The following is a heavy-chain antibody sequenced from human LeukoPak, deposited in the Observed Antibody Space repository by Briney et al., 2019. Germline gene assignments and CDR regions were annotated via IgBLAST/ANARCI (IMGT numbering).Heavy chain of an antibody. J-gene: IGHJ5*02. CDR1: GYTFTSYD. CDR2: MNPNSGNT. CDR3: ARARGRVCSSTSCRNWFDP. Sequence: GASVKVSCKASGYTFTSYDINWVRQATGQGLEWMGWMNPNSGNTGYAQKFQGRVTITRNTSISTAYMELSSLRSEDTAVYYCARARGRVCSSTSCRNWFDPWGQGTLVTVSS. D-gene: IGHD2-2*01. V-gene: IGHV1-8*03.